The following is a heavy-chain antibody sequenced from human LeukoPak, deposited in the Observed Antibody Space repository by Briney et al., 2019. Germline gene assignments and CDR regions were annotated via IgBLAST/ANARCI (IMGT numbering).Heavy chain of an antibody. Sequence: SETLSLTCTVSVGSISTSSYYWGWIRQPPGKGLEWIGSIYYSGSTYYNPSLKSRVTISVDTSKNQFSLKLSSVTAADTAVYYCARGTYYYDSSGYLFDYWGQGTLVTVSS. V-gene: IGHV4-39*01. CDR3: ARGTYYYDSSGYLFDY. CDR2: IYYSGST. J-gene: IGHJ4*02. CDR1: VGSISTSSYY. D-gene: IGHD3-22*01.